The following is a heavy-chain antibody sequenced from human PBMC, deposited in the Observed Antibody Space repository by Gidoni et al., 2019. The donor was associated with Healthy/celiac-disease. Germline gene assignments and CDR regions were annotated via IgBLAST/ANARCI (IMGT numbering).Heavy chain of an antibody. CDR1: GFTFSSYA. D-gene: IGHD3-16*01. CDR3: ARDEGIPRMTTFLGPHYNWIDP. V-gene: IGHV3-30-3*01. J-gene: IGHJ5*02. Sequence: QVQPVESGGGVVQPGRSLSLSCAASGFTFSSYAMHWVRQAPGKGLEWVAVISYDGSNKYDADSVKGRFTISRDNSKNTLYLQMNSLRAEDTAVYYCARDEGIPRMTTFLGPHYNWIDPWGQGTLVTVSS. CDR2: ISYDGSNK.